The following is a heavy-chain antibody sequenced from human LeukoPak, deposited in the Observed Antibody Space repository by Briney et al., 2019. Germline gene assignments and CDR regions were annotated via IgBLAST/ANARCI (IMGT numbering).Heavy chain of an antibody. CDR3: PRGGAYDSSLDY. CDR1: GGSISSYY. J-gene: IGHJ4*02. D-gene: IGHD5-12*01. CDR2: IYSSGTT. Sequence: SETLSLTCTVSGGSISSYYWNWIRQPAGKGLEWIGHIYSSGTTNYSPSLKSRVTISVDKSKNHFSLKLSSVTAADTAVYYCPRGGAYDSSLDYWAREPWSPSPQ. V-gene: IGHV4-4*07.